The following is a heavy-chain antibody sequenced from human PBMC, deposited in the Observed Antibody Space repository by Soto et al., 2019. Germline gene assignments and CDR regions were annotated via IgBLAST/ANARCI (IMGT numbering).Heavy chain of an antibody. CDR2: ISHDGINK. D-gene: IGHD6-19*01. V-gene: IGHV3-30-3*01. CDR1: GFSFSSYA. Sequence: VRLVESGGGVVQPGRSLRLSCTASGFSFSSYAMYWFRQPPGKGLEWVAVISHDGINKHYADSVKGRVTVSRDNSNHSLDLQLNRLRGEDTAMYYCARDMYSSDYFVKWFEAWGQGTLVTVSS. J-gene: IGHJ5*02. CDR3: ARDMYSSDYFVKWFEA.